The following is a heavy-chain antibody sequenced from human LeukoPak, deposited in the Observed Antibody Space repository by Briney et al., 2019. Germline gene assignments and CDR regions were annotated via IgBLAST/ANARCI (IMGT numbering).Heavy chain of an antibody. CDR2: ISYDGSNK. CDR1: GFTFSSYA. CDR3: ARDMPNPPYDFWSGTLDY. D-gene: IGHD3-3*01. Sequence: GGSLRLSRAASGFTFSSYAMHWVRQAPGKGLEWVAVISYDGSNKYYADSVKGRFTISRDNSKNTLYLQMNSLRAEDTAVYYCARDMPNPPYDFWSGTLDYWGQGTLVTVSS. V-gene: IGHV3-30*01. J-gene: IGHJ4*02.